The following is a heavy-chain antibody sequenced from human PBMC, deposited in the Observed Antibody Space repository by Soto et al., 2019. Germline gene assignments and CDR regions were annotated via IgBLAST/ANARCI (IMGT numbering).Heavy chain of an antibody. J-gene: IGHJ3*01. D-gene: IGHD3-10*01. V-gene: IGHV5-51*03. Sequence: EVPLVQSGAEVKKPGDSLRISCKGSGDTFNNHFIAWVRQMPGKGLEWMAIIYPGDSETRYSPSFQGQVTISVDKSITTAYLQWSSLKASDTAIYYCARRTTVLRGVTEEAFDFWGQGTKVTVS. CDR3: ARRTTVLRGVTEEAFDF. CDR1: GDTFNNHF. CDR2: IYPGDSET.